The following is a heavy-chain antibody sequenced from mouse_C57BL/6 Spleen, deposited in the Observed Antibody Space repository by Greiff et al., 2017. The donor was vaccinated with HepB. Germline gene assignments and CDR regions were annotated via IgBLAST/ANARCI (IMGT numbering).Heavy chain of an antibody. CDR3: ASYAMDY. Sequence: EVKLMESGGGLVQPGGSLSLSCAASGFTFTDYYMNWVRQPPGKALEWLGFIRNKANGYTTEYSASVKGRFTISRDNSQSILYLQMNALRAEDSATYYCASYAMDYWGQGTSVTVSS. J-gene: IGHJ4*01. CDR2: IRNKANGYTT. CDR1: GFTFTDYY. V-gene: IGHV7-3*01.